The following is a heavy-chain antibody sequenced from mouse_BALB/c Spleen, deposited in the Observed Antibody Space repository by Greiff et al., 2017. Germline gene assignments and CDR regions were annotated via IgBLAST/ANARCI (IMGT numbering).Heavy chain of an antibody. V-gene: IGHV2-9*02. CDR3: AREGTGTEGAFAY. CDR2: IWAGGST. J-gene: IGHJ3*01. D-gene: IGHD4-1*01. Sequence: QVQLKESGPGLVAPSQSLSITCTVSGFSLTSYGVHWVRQPPGKGLEWLGVIWAGGSTNYNSALMSRLSISKDNSKSQVFLKMNSLQTDDTAMYYCAREGTGTEGAFAYWGQGTLVTVSA. CDR1: GFSLTSYG.